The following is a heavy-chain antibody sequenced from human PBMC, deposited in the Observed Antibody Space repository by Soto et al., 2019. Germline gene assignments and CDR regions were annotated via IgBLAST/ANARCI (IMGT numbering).Heavy chain of an antibody. CDR2: ISYDGSNK. Sequence: PGGSLRLSCAASGFTFSSYGMHWVRQAPGKGLEWVAVISYDGSNKYYADSVKGRFTISRDNSKNTLYLQINSLRAEDTAVYYCAKTAVATYYYGMDVWGQGTTVTV. D-gene: IGHD6-19*01. CDR1: GFTFSSYG. J-gene: IGHJ6*02. V-gene: IGHV3-30*18. CDR3: AKTAVATYYYGMDV.